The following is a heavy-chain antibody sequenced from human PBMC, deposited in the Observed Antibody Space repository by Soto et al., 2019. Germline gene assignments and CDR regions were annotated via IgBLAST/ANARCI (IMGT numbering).Heavy chain of an antibody. D-gene: IGHD3-10*01. CDR1: GYTFTGYY. CDR2: INPNSGGT. J-gene: IGHJ4*02. V-gene: IGHV1-2*04. CDR3: ARGELYIDY. Sequence: ASVKVSCKASGYTFTGYYMHWVRQAPGQGLEWMGWINPNSGGTNYAQKFQGWVTMTRDTSISTAYMELSSLRSEDTAVYYCARGELYIDYWGQGTLVTVSS.